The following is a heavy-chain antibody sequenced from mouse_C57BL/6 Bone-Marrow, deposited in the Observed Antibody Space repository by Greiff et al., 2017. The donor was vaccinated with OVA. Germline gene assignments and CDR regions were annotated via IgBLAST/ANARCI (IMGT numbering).Heavy chain of an antibody. J-gene: IGHJ4*01. D-gene: IGHD1-1*01. V-gene: IGHV5-4*01. CDR2: ISDGGSYT. CDR1: GFTFSSYA. Sequence: EVKLMESGGGLVKPGGSLKLSCAASGFTFSSYAMSWVRQTPEKRLEWVATISDGGSYTYYPDNVKGRFTISRDNAKNNLYLQMSHLKSEDTAMYYCAREGGSSYPYAMDYWGQGTSVTVSS. CDR3: AREGGSSYPYAMDY.